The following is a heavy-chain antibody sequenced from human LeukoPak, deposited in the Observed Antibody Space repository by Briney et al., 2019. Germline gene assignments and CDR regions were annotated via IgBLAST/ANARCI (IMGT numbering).Heavy chain of an antibody. J-gene: IGHJ4*02. CDR1: GFTFSSYS. Sequence: GGSLRLSCAASGFTFSSYSMNWVRQAPGKGLEWVSSISSSSSYIYYADSVKGRFTISRDNAKNSLYLQMNSLRAEDTAVYYCARVEGSMVRGSYDYWCQGTLVTVSS. CDR2: ISSSSSYI. D-gene: IGHD3-10*01. CDR3: ARVEGSMVRGSYDY. V-gene: IGHV3-21*01.